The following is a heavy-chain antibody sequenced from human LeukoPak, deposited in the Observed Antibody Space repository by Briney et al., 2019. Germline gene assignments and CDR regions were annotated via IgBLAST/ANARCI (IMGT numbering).Heavy chain of an antibody. V-gene: IGHV3-33*01. Sequence: GGSLRLSCAASGFTFSTYGFHWVRQAPGKGLEWVAATFYDGSKSFYTDSVKGRFTISRDNSKNTLYLQMNSLRAEDSAVYYCARDRQEQHKVGSGNNLDNWFDSRGPRKLVTVSS. D-gene: IGHD1-20*01. CDR3: ARDRQEQHKVGSGNNLDNWFDS. CDR2: TFYDGSKS. CDR1: GFTFSTYG. J-gene: IGHJ5*01.